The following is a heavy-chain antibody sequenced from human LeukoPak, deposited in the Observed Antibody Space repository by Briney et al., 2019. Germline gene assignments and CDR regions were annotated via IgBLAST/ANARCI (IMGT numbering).Heavy chain of an antibody. J-gene: IGHJ4*02. D-gene: IGHD1-26*01. CDR3: AKHTRMWGYFDY. CDR2: LYASGPT. V-gene: IGHV4-4*07. Sequence: SETLSLTCTVSGVSISTYYWRWLRQPAGQGLEWIGRLYASGPTNYNPSLKSRVTMSVDTSKNQLSLNVNSVTVADTAVYFCAKHTRMWGYFDYWGQGTLVAVSS. CDR1: GVSISTYY.